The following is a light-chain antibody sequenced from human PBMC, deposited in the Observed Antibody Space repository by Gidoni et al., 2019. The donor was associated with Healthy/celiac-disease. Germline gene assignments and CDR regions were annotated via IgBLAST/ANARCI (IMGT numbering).Light chain of an antibody. CDR1: KLGDKY. Sequence: SYELTQPPSVSVSPGQTASITCSGDKLGDKYACWYQQKPGQSPVLVIYQDSKRPSGIPEGFSGSNSGNTATLTISGTQAMDEADYYCQAWDSSTAVFGGGIKLTVL. V-gene: IGLV3-1*01. CDR3: QAWDSSTAV. J-gene: IGLJ3*02. CDR2: QDS.